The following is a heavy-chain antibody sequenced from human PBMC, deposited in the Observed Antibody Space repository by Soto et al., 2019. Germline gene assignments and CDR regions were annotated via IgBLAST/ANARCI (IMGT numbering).Heavy chain of an antibody. Sequence: ASVKVSCKASGYTFTSYAMHWVRQAPGQRLEWMGWINAGNGNTKYSQKFQGRVTITRDTSASTAYMELSSLRSEDTAVYYCARDRKVIAVDGSNWFDPWGQGTLVTVSS. CDR1: GYTFTSYA. CDR3: ARDRKVIAVDGSNWFDP. J-gene: IGHJ5*02. CDR2: INAGNGNT. D-gene: IGHD6-19*01. V-gene: IGHV1-3*01.